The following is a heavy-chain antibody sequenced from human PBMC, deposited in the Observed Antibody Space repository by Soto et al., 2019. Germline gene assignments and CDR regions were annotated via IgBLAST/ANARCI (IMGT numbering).Heavy chain of an antibody. V-gene: IGHV3-23*01. CDR1: GFSFPDYD. J-gene: IGHJ4*02. CDR3: AKEGRLRSPAGDYFDS. D-gene: IGHD3-10*01. CDR2: VGRFGNT. Sequence: GGSLRLSCEGSGFSFPDYDMNWVRQTPGKGLEWVAAVGRFGNTYYRDSVRGRFTISREDSRNTVYLQMNRLRVEDTAVYFCAKEGRLRSPAGDYFDSWAQGSLVTVSS.